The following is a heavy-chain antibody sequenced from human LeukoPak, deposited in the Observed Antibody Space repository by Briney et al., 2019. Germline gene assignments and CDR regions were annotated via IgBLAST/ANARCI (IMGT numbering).Heavy chain of an antibody. CDR2: ISSSSSTI. CDR1: GFTFSSYS. Sequence: GGSLRLSCAASGFTFSSYSMNWVRQAPGKGLEWVSYISSSSSTIYYADSVKGRFTISRDNAKNSLYPQMNSLRAEDTAVYYCARDRFWSGYSFRAFDIWGQGTMVTVSS. J-gene: IGHJ3*02. D-gene: IGHD3-3*01. CDR3: ARDRFWSGYSFRAFDI. V-gene: IGHV3-48*01.